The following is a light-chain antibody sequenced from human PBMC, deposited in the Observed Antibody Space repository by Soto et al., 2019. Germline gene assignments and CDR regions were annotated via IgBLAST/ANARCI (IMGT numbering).Light chain of an antibody. CDR1: QSVSGN. J-gene: IGKJ5*01. CDR3: QKYNNWLIT. CDR2: GAS. Sequence: EIVMTQSPATLSVSPGEGATLSCRASQSVSGNLAWYQQKPGQAPRLLIYGASTRATGIPARFSGSGSGTEFTLTISGLQSEDVDVYYCQKYNNWLITFGQGTRLEIK. V-gene: IGKV3-15*01.